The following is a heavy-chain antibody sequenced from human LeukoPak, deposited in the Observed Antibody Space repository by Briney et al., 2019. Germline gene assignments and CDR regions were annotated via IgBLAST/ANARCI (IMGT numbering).Heavy chain of an antibody. CDR1: GFSLDDYA. CDR2: ISWDSGTI. CDR3: ARPRGRYSGYDSPDY. J-gene: IGHJ4*02. V-gene: IGHV3-9*01. Sequence: PGGSLRLSCAASGFSLDDYAMHWVRQTPGKGLEWVSGISWDSGTIGYADSVKGRFTISRDNAKNTLYLQMNSLRAEDTAVYYCARPRGRYSGYDSPDYWGQGTLVTVSS. D-gene: IGHD5-12*01.